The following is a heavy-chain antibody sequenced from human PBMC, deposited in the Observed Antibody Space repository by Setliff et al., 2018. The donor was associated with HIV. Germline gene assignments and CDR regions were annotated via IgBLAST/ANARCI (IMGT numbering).Heavy chain of an antibody. J-gene: IGHJ4*02. D-gene: IGHD3-3*01. V-gene: IGHV1-3*01. CDR3: ARHANYDFWSGYWGYYFDY. Sequence: ASVKVSCKASGYTFSTNAIHWVRQAPGQRLEWMGYINAGDDNTRYSQKFQGRVTITRDTSANTAYMELSSLRSEDTAVYYCARHANYDFWSGYWGYYFDYWGQGTLVTVS. CDR1: GYTFSTNA. CDR2: INAGDDNT.